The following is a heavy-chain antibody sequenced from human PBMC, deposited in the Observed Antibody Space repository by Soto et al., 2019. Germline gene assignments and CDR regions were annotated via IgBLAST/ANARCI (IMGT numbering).Heavy chain of an antibody. CDR3: ARLYGGGFDF. Sequence: QVQLLESGPGLVKPSETLSLTCTVSGGPISSYYWSWIRQPPGKGLEWIGYIFSSGSSIYNPSHKRRVTISVDTSKIHSPLKLRFVTAADPAAYYCARLYGGGFDFWGQGTLVTVSS. CDR1: GGPISSYY. J-gene: IGHJ4*02. D-gene: IGHD3-10*02. CDR2: IFSSGSS. V-gene: IGHV4-4*08.